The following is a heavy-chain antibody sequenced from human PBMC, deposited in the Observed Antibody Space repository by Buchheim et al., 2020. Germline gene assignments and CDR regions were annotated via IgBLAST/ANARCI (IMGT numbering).Heavy chain of an antibody. V-gene: IGHV3-23*01. CDR2: IGSSGADT. CDR3: AKELSWRAGNDC. Sequence: EVQLLESGGGLVQPGGSLRLSCAASGFTLSGYAMNWLRQAPGKGLEWVSAIGSSGADTYYADSVKGRFTISRDTSRNTLYLQMNSLRAEDTAIYYCAKELSWRAGNDCWGQGTL. J-gene: IGHJ4*02. CDR1: GFTLSGYA. D-gene: IGHD6-19*01.